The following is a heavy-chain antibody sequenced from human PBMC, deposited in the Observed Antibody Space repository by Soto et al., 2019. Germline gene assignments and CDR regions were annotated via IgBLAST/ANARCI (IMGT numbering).Heavy chain of an antibody. D-gene: IGHD2-2*01. CDR2: INPTGGST. CDR3: AKATGFLVPAANYDY. CDR1: GYTFTSYA. J-gene: IGHJ4*02. Sequence: ASVKVSCKASGYTFTSYAMHWVRQAPGQRLEWMGIINPTGGSTNYAQKFQGRVTLTMDTSTSTVYMELSSLRFEDTAVYYCAKATGFLVPAANYDYWGQGTLVTVSS. V-gene: IGHV1-46*01.